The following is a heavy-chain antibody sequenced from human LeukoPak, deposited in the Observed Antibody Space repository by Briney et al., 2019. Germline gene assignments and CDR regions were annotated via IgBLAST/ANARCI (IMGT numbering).Heavy chain of an antibody. CDR3: ASATIGGWYLS. V-gene: IGHV4-61*02. CDR2: IYTSGST. CDR1: GGSISSGSYY. Sequence: SETLSLTCTVSGGSISSGSYYWSWIRQPAGKGLEWIGRIYTSGSTNYNPSLKSRVTISVDTSKNQFSLKLSSVTAADTAVYYCASATIGGWYLSWGQGTLVTVSS. D-gene: IGHD6-19*01. J-gene: IGHJ5*02.